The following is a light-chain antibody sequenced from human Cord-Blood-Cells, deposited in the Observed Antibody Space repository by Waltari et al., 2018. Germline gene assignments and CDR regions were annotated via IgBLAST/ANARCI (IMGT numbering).Light chain of an antibody. Sequence: SYELTQPPSVSVSPGQTARITCSGDALPKQYAYWYQQTSGQAPVLVSYEDSKRTSGIPERFAGSSSGTMATLTISGAQVEDEADYYCYSTDSSGNHRVFGGGTKLTVL. CDR1: ALPKQY. CDR3: YSTDSSGNHRV. V-gene: IGLV3-10*01. J-gene: IGLJ2*01. CDR2: EDS.